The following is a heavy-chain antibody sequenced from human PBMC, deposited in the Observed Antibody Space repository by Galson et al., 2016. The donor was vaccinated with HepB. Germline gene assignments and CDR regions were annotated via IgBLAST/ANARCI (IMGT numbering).Heavy chain of an antibody. CDR2: ISSSSSYI. CDR1: GFTFSTYS. D-gene: IGHD5-12*01. CDR3: ARTYDRGYSGYGPPFDY. Sequence: SLRLSCAASGFTFSTYSMNWVRQAPGKGLEWVSSISSSSSYIYYAGSVKGRFTISRDNAKHSLYLQMNSLRAEDTAVYYCARTYDRGYSGYGPPFDYWGQGTLVTGSS. J-gene: IGHJ4*02. V-gene: IGHV3-21*01.